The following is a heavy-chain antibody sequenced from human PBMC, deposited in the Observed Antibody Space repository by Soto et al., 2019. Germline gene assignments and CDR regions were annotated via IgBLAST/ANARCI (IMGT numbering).Heavy chain of an antibody. V-gene: IGHV4-59*08. J-gene: IGHJ4*02. CDR3: ARGGGSPDY. CDR1: GGSISSYY. CDR2: IYYSGST. Sequence: QVQLQESGPGLVKPSETLSLTCTVSGGSISSYYWSWIRQPPGKGLEWIGYIYYSGSTNYNPSPKRRVTITVDTSKNQFPPEVGSGTPADTAVYYCARGGGSPDYWGQGTLVTVSS. D-gene: IGHD1-26*01.